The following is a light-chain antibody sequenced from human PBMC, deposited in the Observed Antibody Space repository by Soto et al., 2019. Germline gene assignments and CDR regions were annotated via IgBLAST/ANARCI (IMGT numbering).Light chain of an antibody. J-gene: IGKJ1*01. V-gene: IGKV1-5*03. CDR1: HTISSW. CDR2: KAS. CDR3: QHYNSYSEA. Sequence: DIQMTQSPSTLSGSVGDRVTITCRASHTISSWLAWYQQKPGKAPKLLIYKASTLKSGVPSRFSGSGSGTGFTLTISSLQPDDFATYYCQHYNSYSEAFGQGTKV.